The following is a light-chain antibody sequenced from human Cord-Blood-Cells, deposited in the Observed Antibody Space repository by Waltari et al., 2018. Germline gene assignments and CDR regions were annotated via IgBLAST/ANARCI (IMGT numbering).Light chain of an antibody. CDR3: QQSYSTPYT. V-gene: IGKV1-39*01. CDR1: QSMSSY. CDR2: AAS. Sequence: DIQMTQSPSSLSAAVGDRVTITRLASQSMSSYLNWYQQKPGKAPKLLIYAASSLQSGVPPRFSGSGSGTDFTLTISSLQPDDFATYYCQQSYSTPYTFGQGPKLEIK. J-gene: IGKJ2*01.